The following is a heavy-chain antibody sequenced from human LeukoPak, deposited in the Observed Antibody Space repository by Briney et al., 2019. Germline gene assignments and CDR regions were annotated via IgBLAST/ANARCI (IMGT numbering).Heavy chain of an antibody. CDR3: ARDQLLYYYYGMDV. CDR1: GYTFTSYG. D-gene: IGHD2/OR15-2a*01. V-gene: IGHV1-18*01. CDR2: ISAYNGNT. J-gene: IGHJ6*02. Sequence: SAKVSCKASGYTFTSYGISWVRQAPGQGLEWMGWISAYNGNTNYAQKLQGRVTMTTDTSTSTAYMELRSLRSDDTAVYYCARDQLLYYYYGMDVWGQGTTVTVFS.